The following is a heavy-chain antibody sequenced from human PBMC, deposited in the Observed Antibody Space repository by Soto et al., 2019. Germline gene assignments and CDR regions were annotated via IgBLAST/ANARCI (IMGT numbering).Heavy chain of an antibody. Sequence: GGSLRLSCAASGFTFSSYGMHWVRQAPGKGLEWVAVIWYDGSNKYYADSVKGRFTISRDNSKNTLYLQMNSLRAEDTAVYYCARDYPYDFWSGHTPQGYMDVWGKGTTVTVSS. D-gene: IGHD3-3*01. CDR3: ARDYPYDFWSGHTPQGYMDV. V-gene: IGHV3-33*01. CDR2: IWYDGSNK. J-gene: IGHJ6*03. CDR1: GFTFSSYG.